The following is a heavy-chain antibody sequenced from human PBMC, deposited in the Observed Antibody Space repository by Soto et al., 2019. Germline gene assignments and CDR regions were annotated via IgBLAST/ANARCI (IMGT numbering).Heavy chain of an antibody. CDR2: IYYSGST. Sequence: SETLSLTCTVSGGSISSSSYYWGWIRQPPGKGLEWIGSIYYSGSTYYNPSLRSRVTISVDTSKNQFSLKLSSVTAADTAVYYCARQGNTVTTEYYFDYWGQGTLVTVSS. V-gene: IGHV4-39*01. CDR3: ARQGNTVTTEYYFDY. J-gene: IGHJ4*02. D-gene: IGHD4-17*01. CDR1: GGSISSSSYY.